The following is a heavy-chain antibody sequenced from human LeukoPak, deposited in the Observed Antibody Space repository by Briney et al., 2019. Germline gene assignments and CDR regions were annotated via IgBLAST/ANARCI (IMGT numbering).Heavy chain of an antibody. CDR3: ARESSSLLWLGELCKWFDP. J-gene: IGHJ5*02. CDR1: GGSFSGYY. D-gene: IGHD3-10*01. CDR2: INHSGST. V-gene: IGHV4-34*01. Sequence: SETLSLTCAVYGGSFSGYYWSWIRQPPGKGLEWIGEINHSGSTNYNPSLKSRVTISVDTSKNQFSLKLSSVTAADTAVYYCARESSSLLWLGELCKWFDPGGQGPLVTVS.